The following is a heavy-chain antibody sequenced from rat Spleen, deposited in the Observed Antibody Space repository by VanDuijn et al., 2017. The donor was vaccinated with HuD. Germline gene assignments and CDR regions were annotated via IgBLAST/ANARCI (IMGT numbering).Heavy chain of an antibody. V-gene: IGHV3-3*01. CDR2: INSAGST. D-gene: IGHD1-1*01. CDR1: GYSITSNY. J-gene: IGHJ3*01. Sequence: EVQLQESGPGLVKPSQSLSLTCSVTGYSITSNYWGWIRKLPGNKLEWMGYINSAGSTVYNPSLKSRISITRDTSKNQFFLQGNSVTTEETATYYCARSDGVHYYLPFADWGQGTLVTASS. CDR3: ARSDGVHYYLPFAD.